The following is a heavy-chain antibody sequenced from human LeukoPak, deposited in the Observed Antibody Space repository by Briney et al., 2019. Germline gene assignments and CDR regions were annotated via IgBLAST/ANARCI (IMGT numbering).Heavy chain of an antibody. J-gene: IGHJ3*02. V-gene: IGHV3-21*01. Sequence: TGGSLRLSCAASGFTFSSYSMNWVRQAPGKGLEWVSSISSSSYIYYADSVKGRFTISRDNAKNSLYLQMNSLRAEDTAVYYCARAITAAGNFAFDIWGQGTMVTVSS. D-gene: IGHD6-13*01. CDR2: ISSSSYI. CDR3: ARAITAAGNFAFDI. CDR1: GFTFSSYS.